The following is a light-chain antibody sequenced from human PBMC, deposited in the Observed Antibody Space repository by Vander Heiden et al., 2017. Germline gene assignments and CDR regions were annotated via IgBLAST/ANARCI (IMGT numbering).Light chain of an antibody. V-gene: IGLV2-14*01. CDR3: SSYTSSSPYV. CDR2: EVS. CDR1: SRDVGGYNY. Sequence: QSALTQSASVSGSPGQSITISCTGTSRDVGGYNYVSWYQQHPGKAPKVIIYEVSNRPSGVSNRFSGSKSGNTASLTISGLQAEDEADYYCSSYTSSSPYVFGTGTKVTVL. J-gene: IGLJ1*01.